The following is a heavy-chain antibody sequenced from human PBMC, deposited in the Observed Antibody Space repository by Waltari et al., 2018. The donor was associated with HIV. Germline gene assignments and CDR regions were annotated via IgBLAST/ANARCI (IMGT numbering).Heavy chain of an antibody. Sequence: QVQLQESGPGLVKPSQTLSLTCTVSGGSISSGSYYWSWIRQPAGKGLEWIGRIYTSGSTNYNPSLKSRVTISVDTSKNQFSLKLSSVTAADTAVYYCARDSGQTTYDYWGQGTLVTVSS. CDR1: GGSISSGSYY. D-gene: IGHD1-1*01. J-gene: IGHJ4*02. CDR3: ARDSGQTTYDY. V-gene: IGHV4-61*02. CDR2: IYTSGST.